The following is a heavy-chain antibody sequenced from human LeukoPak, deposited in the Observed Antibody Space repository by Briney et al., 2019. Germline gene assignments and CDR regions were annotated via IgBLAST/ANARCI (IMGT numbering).Heavy chain of an antibody. CDR2: ISASGST. Sequence: SETLSLTCTVSGGSISNYYWSWIRQPAGKGLEWIGRISASGSTNYNPSLKSRVTVSVDTSKNQFSLKLSSVTAADTAVYYCARGAQDYYDSSGYYYSRENYFDYWGQGTLVTVSS. D-gene: IGHD3-22*01. CDR3: ARGAQDYYDSSGYYYSRENYFDY. J-gene: IGHJ4*02. CDR1: GGSISNYY. V-gene: IGHV4-4*07.